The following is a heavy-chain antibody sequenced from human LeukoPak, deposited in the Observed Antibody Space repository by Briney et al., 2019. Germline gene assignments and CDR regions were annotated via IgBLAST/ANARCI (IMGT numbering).Heavy chain of an antibody. CDR3: ARTTHYDFWSGYYRSQSDY. CDR2: ISAYNGNT. CDR1: GYTFTSYG. V-gene: IGHV1-18*01. Sequence: GASVEVSCKASGYTFTSYGISWVRQAPGQGLGWMGWISAYNGNTNYAQKLQGRVTMTTDTSTSTAYMELRSLRSDDTAVYYCARTTHYDFWSGYYRSQSDYWGQGTLVTVSS. J-gene: IGHJ4*02. D-gene: IGHD3-3*01.